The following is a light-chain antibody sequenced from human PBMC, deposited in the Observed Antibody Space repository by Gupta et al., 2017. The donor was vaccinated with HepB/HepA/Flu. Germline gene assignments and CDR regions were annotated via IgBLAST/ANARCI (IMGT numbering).Light chain of an antibody. J-gene: IGLJ2*01. Sequence: QSALTQVASVSGSPGQSITISCTGTSTDIGGYEYVSWYQQPPGKAPKLLIYEVSRRPSGFSSRFSASKSGITASLTISGLQAEDEADYYCTSYSHTPHIFFGGGTKLTVL. CDR2: EVS. V-gene: IGLV2-14*03. CDR1: STDIGGYEY. CDR3: TSYSHTPHIF.